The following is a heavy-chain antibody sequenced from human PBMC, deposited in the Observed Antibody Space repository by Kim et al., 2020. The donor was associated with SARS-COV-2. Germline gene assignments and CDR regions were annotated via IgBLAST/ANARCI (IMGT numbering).Heavy chain of an antibody. Sequence: SETLSLTCAVYGGSFSGYYWSWIRQPPGKGLEWIGEINNIGSTNYHPSLKSRVTISVDTSKTQFSLKLSSVTAAETAVYYCARGGRFGESITGSPVYYWGQGSLVTVSS. CDR3: ARGGRFGESITGSPVYY. V-gene: IGHV4-34*01. CDR2: INNIGST. CDR1: GGSFSGYY. D-gene: IGHD3-10*01. J-gene: IGHJ4*02.